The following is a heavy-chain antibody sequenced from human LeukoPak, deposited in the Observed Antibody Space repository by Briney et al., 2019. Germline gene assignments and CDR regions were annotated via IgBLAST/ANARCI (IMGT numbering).Heavy chain of an antibody. CDR3: ARGLKTGTTFDYYYYGMDV. CDR1: GGSFSGYY. D-gene: IGHD1-1*01. V-gene: IGHV4-34*01. J-gene: IGHJ6*02. CDR2: INHSGST. Sequence: SETLSLTCAVYGGSFSGYYWSWIRQPPGKGPEWIGEINHSGSTNYNPSLKSRVTISVDTSKNQFSLKLSSVTAADTAVYYCARGLKTGTTFDYYYYGMDVWGQGTTVTVSS.